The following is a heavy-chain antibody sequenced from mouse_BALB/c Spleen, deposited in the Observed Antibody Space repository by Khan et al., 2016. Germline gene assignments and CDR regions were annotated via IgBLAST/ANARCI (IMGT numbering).Heavy chain of an antibody. CDR3: ARTGRIKN. Sequence: EVQLQESGPGLVKPSQSLSLTCIVTGYSITSGYGWNWLRQFPGNKLEWMGYISYSGSTNYNSSLKSRISITRDTSKNQFFLQLNSGTTEATATYYCARTGRIKNWGHGAALSVSS. CDR2: ISYSGST. J-gene: IGHJ2*01. CDR1: GYSITSGYG. V-gene: IGHV3-2*02. D-gene: IGHD1-1*01.